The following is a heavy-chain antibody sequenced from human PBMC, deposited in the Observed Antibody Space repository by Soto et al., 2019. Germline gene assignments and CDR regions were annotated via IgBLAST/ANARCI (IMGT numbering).Heavy chain of an antibody. J-gene: IGHJ6*02. Sequence: EVQLLESGGGLVQPGGSLRLSCAASGFTFSSYAMSWVRQAPGKGLEWVSAISGSGGSTYYADSVKGRFTISRDNSKNPLYLQMNSVRAEDTAVYYCAKDITMVRGSYSFYYYGRDVWGQGSTVTVSS. CDR3: AKDITMVRGSYSFYYYGRDV. D-gene: IGHD3-10*01. CDR2: ISGSGGST. CDR1: GFTFSSYA. V-gene: IGHV3-23*01.